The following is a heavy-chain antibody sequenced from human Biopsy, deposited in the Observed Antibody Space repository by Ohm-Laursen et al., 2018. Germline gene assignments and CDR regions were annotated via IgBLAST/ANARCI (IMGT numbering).Heavy chain of an antibody. CDR2: INPISGNA. J-gene: IGHJ6*02. CDR3: ASVPAYPAINGYYGLDL. D-gene: IGHD5-12*01. V-gene: IGHV1-2*02. Sequence: ASVKVSCKASGYTFAGYYLHWVRQAPGHGLEWMGWINPISGNANYAQSFQGRLTVTRDTSTSTAYMELTILTFDDTAIYYCASVPAYPAINGYYGLDLWGQGTTVIVSS. CDR1: GYTFAGYY.